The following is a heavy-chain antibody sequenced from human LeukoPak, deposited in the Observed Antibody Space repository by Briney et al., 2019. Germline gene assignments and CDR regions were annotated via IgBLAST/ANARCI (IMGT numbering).Heavy chain of an antibody. Sequence: SETLSLTCTVSGGSVSSGTYYWSWIRQPPGKGLEWIGYIYYSGSTNYNPSLKSRATISVDTSKNQCSLKLNSVTTADTAVYYCTRSTNLEAFDIWGQGTMVTVSS. V-gene: IGHV4-61*01. CDR3: TRSTNLEAFDI. J-gene: IGHJ3*02. CDR2: IYYSGST. CDR1: GGSVSSGTYY. D-gene: IGHD2-8*01.